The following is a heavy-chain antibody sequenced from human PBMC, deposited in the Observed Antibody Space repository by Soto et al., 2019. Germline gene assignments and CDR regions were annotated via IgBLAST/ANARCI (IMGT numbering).Heavy chain of an antibody. CDR2: INHSGST. J-gene: IGHJ6*02. CDR3: AKIRGVTSYYYGMDV. V-gene: IGHV4-34*01. D-gene: IGHD3-10*01. CDR1: GGSFSGYY. Sequence: SETLSLTCAVYGGSFSGYYWSWIRQPPGKGLEWIGEINHSGSTNYNPSLKSRVTISVDTSKNQFSLKLSSVTAADTAVYYCAKIRGVTSYYYGMDVWGQGTTVTVSS.